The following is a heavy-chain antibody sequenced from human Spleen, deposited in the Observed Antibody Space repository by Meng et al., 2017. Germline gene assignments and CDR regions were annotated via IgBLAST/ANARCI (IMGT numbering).Heavy chain of an antibody. V-gene: IGHV4-31*03. D-gene: IGHD2-15*01. Sequence: QVHLQESGPGLVKPSQTLSLTCTVSGGSISSGDYYWSWLRQHPGEGLEWIGYIHSSGSTYYNPSLRRRVMVSLDTSKNQFSLRLSSVTAADTAVYYCAKRGSAGDYYFDYWGQGTLVTVSS. J-gene: IGHJ4*02. CDR3: AKRGSAGDYYFDY. CDR1: GGSISSGDYY. CDR2: IHSSGST.